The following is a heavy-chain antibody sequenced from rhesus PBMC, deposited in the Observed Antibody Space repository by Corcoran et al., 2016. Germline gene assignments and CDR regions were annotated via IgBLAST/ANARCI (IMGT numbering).Heavy chain of an antibody. CDR3: ARANTVTTFEYFEF. CDR1: GGSISGGYYY. D-gene: IGHD4-23*01. CDR2: IYSTSGNP. Sequence: QVKLQESGPGLVKPLETLSLTCAVSGGSISGGYYYWSWIRQPPGKGLEWIGGIYSTSGNPYYNPSLNSRVPISKDTSKNQFSLKLSSVTAADTAVYYCARANTVTTFEYFEFWGQGALVTVSS. J-gene: IGHJ1*01. V-gene: IGHV4S12*01.